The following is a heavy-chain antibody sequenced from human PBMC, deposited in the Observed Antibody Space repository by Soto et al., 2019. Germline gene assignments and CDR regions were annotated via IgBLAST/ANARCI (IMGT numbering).Heavy chain of an antibody. D-gene: IGHD6-13*01. V-gene: IGHV6-1*01. CDR3: ARDPSSSWYVGWFDR. J-gene: IGHJ5*02. CDR1: GAIVSSNSAA. CDR2: TYYRSKWYN. Sequence: QVQLQQSGPGLVKPSQTLSLTCAISGAIVSSNSAAWNWIRQSPSRGLEWLERTYYRSKWYNDYVVSVKSRITNNPGTSSNQIPRKLDSVTPVDTAVYYCARDPSSSWYVGWFDRWGQGTLVNVSS.